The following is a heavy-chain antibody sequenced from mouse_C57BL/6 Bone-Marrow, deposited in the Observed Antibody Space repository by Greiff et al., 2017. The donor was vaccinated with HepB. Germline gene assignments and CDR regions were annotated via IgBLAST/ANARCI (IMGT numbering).Heavy chain of an antibody. J-gene: IGHJ4*01. CDR2: ISNLAYSI. V-gene: IGHV5-15*01. CDR1: GFTFSDYG. D-gene: IGHD1-1*01. CDR3: ARHGVTTVVATRGAMDY. Sequence: EVQVVESGGGLVQPGGSLKLSCAASGFTFSDYGMAWVRQAPRKGPEWVAFISNLAYSIYYADTVTGRFTISRENAKNTLYLAMSSLRSEDTAMYYCARHGVTTVVATRGAMDYWGQGTSVTVSS.